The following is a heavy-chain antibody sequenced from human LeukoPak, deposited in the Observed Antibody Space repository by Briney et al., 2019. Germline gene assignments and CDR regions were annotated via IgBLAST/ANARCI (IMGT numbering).Heavy chain of an antibody. Sequence: PGGSLRLSCEASGFTFTNYAMHWVRQAPGKGLEWVAVVSSDGGNKYYADSVKGRFTISRDNSKNTLYLQMNSLRTEDTAVYFCARADHEKFGAIDYWGQGTPVIVSS. CDR1: GFTFTNYA. D-gene: IGHD3-16*01. CDR3: ARADHEKFGAIDY. CDR2: VSSDGGNK. J-gene: IGHJ4*02. V-gene: IGHV3-30-3*01.